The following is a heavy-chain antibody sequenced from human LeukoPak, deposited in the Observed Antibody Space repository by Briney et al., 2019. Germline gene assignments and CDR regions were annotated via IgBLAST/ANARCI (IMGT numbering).Heavy chain of an antibody. CDR1: GGSIGAYS. CDR3: ARHQDYGDYALDY. CDR2: IYHSGSA. J-gene: IGHJ4*02. Sequence: SGPTLVHPSETLSLIFTVSGGSIGAYSWTWIRQPPGKGLEWIGYIYHSGSANYNPSLKSRVTMSVDTSKNQFSLKLSSVTAADTAVYYCARHQDYGDYALDYWGQGTLVTVSS. V-gene: IGHV4-59*08. D-gene: IGHD4-17*01.